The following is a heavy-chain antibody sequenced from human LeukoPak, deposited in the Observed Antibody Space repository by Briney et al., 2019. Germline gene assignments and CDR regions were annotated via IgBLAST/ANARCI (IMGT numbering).Heavy chain of an antibody. J-gene: IGHJ4*02. Sequence: PAGSLSPSCPTSGFTFSEYAVTWVRQVPRKGWEWVGFIRNKANGRTADYAASVKGRFTISRDDSKTIAYLQMNSLKTEDTAVYYCTRAYSTGWLGINDFWGQGALVTVSS. CDR2: IRNKANGRTA. V-gene: IGHV3-49*04. CDR1: GFTFSEYA. D-gene: IGHD6-19*01. CDR3: TRAYSTGWLGINDF.